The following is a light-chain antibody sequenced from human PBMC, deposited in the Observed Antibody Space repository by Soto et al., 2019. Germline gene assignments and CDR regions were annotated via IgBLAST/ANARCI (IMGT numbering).Light chain of an antibody. Sequence: IVMTQSPASLSVSPGEGATLSCRPGQSVRNNLAWYQQKPGQAPRLLIFGASTRATGIPARFSGSGSGTDFTLTISSLQSEDFAVYYCQQYNNWPRGTLGQGNKVEIK. V-gene: IGKV3-15*01. CDR2: GAS. J-gene: IGKJ1*01. CDR3: QQYNNWPRGT. CDR1: QSVRNN.